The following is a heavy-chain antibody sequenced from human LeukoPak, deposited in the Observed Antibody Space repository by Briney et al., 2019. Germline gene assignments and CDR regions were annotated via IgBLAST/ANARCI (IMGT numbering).Heavy chain of an antibody. CDR1: GFTFSSYA. V-gene: IGHV3-23*01. CDR2: ISGSGGST. D-gene: IGHD3-22*01. Sequence: GGSLRLSCAASGFTFSSYAMSWVRQAPGKGLEWASAISGSGGSTYYADSVKGRFTFSRDNSKNTLYLQMNSLRAEDTAVYYCAKDARSYYDSSGYYSDYWGQGTLVTVSS. J-gene: IGHJ4*02. CDR3: AKDARSYYDSSGYYSDY.